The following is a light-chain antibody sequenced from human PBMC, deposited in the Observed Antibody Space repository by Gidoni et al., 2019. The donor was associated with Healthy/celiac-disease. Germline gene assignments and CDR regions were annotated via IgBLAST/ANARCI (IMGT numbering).Light chain of an antibody. V-gene: IGLV1-40*01. J-gene: IGLJ2*01. CDR1: SANIGAGYD. CDR3: QSYDSSLSGVV. CDR2: GNS. Sequence: QSVLPQPPSVSGAPGQRVTISCTGSSANIGAGYDVHWYQQLPGTAPKLLIYGNSNRPSGVPDRFSGSKSDTSASLAITGLQAEDEADYYCQSYDSSLSGVVFGGGTKLTVL.